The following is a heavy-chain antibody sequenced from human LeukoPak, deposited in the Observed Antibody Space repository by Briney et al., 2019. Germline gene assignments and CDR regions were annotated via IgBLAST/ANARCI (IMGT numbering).Heavy chain of an antibody. CDR1: GYSFTSYW. Sequence: GESLKISCKGSGYSFTSYWIGWVRQMPGKGLEWMGVIFPADSDTRYSPSFQGQVTISADKSISTAYLQWSSLKASDTAMYYCASVYSSTSWDYWGQGTLVTASS. V-gene: IGHV5-51*01. J-gene: IGHJ4*02. D-gene: IGHD6-13*01. CDR2: IFPADSDT. CDR3: ASVYSSTSWDY.